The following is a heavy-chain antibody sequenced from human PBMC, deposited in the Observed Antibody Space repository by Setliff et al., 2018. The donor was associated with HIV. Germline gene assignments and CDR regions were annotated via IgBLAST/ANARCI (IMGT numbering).Heavy chain of an antibody. Sequence: PSETLSLTCTVSGASISGSYWIWIRQPPGKGLEWIGYMSLTRDTKYNPSLNSRVTTSIDTSKNQFSLELRSVTAADTAGYYCARHYDSSGYGDYFDDWGRGILVTVS. CDR1: GASISGSY. CDR2: MSLTRDT. J-gene: IGHJ4*02. D-gene: IGHD3-22*01. V-gene: IGHV4-59*08. CDR3: ARHYDSSGYGDYFDD.